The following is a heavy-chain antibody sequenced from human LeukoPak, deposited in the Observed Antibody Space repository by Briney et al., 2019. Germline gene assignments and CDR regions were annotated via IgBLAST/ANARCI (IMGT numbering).Heavy chain of an antibody. D-gene: IGHD3-10*01. Sequence: SETLSLTCTVSGGSISSYYWSWIRQPPGKELEYIGYIYYSGSTNYNPSLKSRVTMSVDTSKNQFSLKLSSVTAADTAVYYCARDFQIADYGSGSYFFDPWGQGTLVTVSS. CDR3: ARDFQIADYGSGSYFFDP. J-gene: IGHJ5*02. V-gene: IGHV4-59*12. CDR1: GGSISSYY. CDR2: IYYSGST.